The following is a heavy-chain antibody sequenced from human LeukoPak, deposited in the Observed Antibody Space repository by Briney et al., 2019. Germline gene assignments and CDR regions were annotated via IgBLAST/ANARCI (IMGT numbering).Heavy chain of an antibody. CDR1: GFSLTTTGMR. V-gene: IGHV2-70*04. Sequence: SGPALVKPTQTLTLTCTFSGFSLTTTGMRVMWIRQPPGKALEWLARVDWDDDKFYSASLKTRLTISKDTYKNQVVLTMTNMDPVDTATYHCARGSGYSRFDYWGQGTLVTVSS. J-gene: IGHJ4*02. CDR2: VDWDDDK. CDR3: ARGSGYSRFDY. D-gene: IGHD3-22*01.